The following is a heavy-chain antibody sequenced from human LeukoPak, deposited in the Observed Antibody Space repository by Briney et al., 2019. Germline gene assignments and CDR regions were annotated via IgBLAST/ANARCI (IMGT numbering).Heavy chain of an antibody. CDR1: GFTFSSYG. D-gene: IGHD4-23*01. V-gene: IGHV3-23*01. CDR3: ARDHATVVSGSDAFDI. CDR2: ISGSGGST. J-gene: IGHJ3*02. Sequence: GGSLRLSCAASGFTFSSYGMSWVRQAPGKGLEWVSAISGSGGSTYYADSVKGRFAISRDNSKNTLYLQMNSLRAEDTAVYYCARDHATVVSGSDAFDIWGQGTMVTVSS.